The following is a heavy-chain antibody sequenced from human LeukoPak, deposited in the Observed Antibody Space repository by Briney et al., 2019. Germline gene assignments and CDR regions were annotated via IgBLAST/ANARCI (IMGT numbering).Heavy chain of an antibody. CDR1: GLTFSTFG. Sequence: GRSLRLSCAPSGLTFSTFGIHWVRQPPSKGLEWVAVFSYGGSENFHAESGTDRFTISRDNSNNTLYLEMNSLRPEDTAVYYCVAVLPAASTGHSYGMDGWGQGTTVTVSS. V-gene: IGHV3-30*03. J-gene: IGHJ6*02. CDR3: VAVLPAASTGHSYGMDG. D-gene: IGHD2-2*01. CDR2: FSYGGSEN.